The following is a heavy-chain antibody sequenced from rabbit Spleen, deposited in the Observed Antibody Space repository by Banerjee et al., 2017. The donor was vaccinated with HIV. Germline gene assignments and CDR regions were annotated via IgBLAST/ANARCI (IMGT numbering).Heavy chain of an antibody. V-gene: IGHV1S40*01. Sequence: QSLEESGGGLVQPGGSLKLSCTASGFSFSNKAVMCWVRQAPGKGLEWIACINVITGKAVYASWAKGRFNLSKTSSTTVTLQMTSLTAADTATYFCARGSATMTMVITGFFLALWGPGTLVTVS. CDR2: INVITGKA. D-gene: IGHD2-1*01. CDR1: GFSFSNKAV. CDR3: ARGSATMTMVITGFFLAL. J-gene: IGHJ6*01.